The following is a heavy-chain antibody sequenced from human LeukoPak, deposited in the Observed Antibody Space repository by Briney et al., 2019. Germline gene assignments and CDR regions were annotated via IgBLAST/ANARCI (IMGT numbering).Heavy chain of an antibody. CDR1: GFNLNSYL. D-gene: IGHD1-14*01. CDR2: TNKDGSEE. V-gene: IGHV3-7*01. CDR3: ARSNPNRNALDL. J-gene: IGHJ3*01. Sequence: GGSLRLSCAASGFNLNSYLMSWVRQAQGRGLEWVANTNKDGSEENYLDSVKGRFTVSRDNAKNSLYLQMNSLRGEDTAVYYCARSNPNRNALDLWGQGTMVTMSS.